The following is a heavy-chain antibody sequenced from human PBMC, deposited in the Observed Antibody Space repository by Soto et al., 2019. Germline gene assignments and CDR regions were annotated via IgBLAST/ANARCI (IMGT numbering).Heavy chain of an antibody. CDR3: ARGTRLELDY. V-gene: IGHV3-33*01. Sequence: VGSLRLSCAASGFTFSSYGMHWVRQAPGKGLEWVAVIWYDGSNKYYADSVKGRFTISRDNSKNTLYLQMNSLRDEDTAVYYCARGTRLELDYWGQGTLVTVSS. J-gene: IGHJ4*02. D-gene: IGHD1-7*01. CDR1: GFTFSSYG. CDR2: IWYDGSNK.